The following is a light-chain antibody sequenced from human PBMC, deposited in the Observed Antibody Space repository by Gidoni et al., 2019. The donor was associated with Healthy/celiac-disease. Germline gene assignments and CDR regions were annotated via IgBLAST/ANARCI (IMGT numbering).Light chain of an antibody. V-gene: IGKV1-33*01. CDR2: AAS. Sequence: DIQMTQSPSSLSASVGDRVTITCQASQDISNYLNWYQQKPGKAPKLLIYAASNLETGVPSRFSGSGSGTDFTFTISSLQPEDIATYYCQQYDNLLRGTFGQGTRLEIK. CDR1: QDISNY. CDR3: QQYDNLLRGT. J-gene: IGKJ5*01.